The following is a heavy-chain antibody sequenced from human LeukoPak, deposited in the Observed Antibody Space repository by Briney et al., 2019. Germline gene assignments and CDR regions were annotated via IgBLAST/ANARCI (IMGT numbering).Heavy chain of an antibody. CDR1: GGSISSSSYY. V-gene: IGHV4-39*01. J-gene: IGHJ4*02. CDR3: ARHFDYGSGSPIDY. CDR2: IHYSGST. Sequence: SETLSLTCTVSGGSISSSSYYWGWIRQPPGKGLEWIGSIHYSGSTYYNPSLKSRVTISVDTSKNQFSLKLSSVTAADTAVYYCARHFDYGSGSPIDYWGQGTLVTVSS. D-gene: IGHD3-10*01.